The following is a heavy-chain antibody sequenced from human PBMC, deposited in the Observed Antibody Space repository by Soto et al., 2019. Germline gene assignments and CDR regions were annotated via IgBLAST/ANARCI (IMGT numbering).Heavy chain of an antibody. D-gene: IGHD3-16*01. CDR1: GGSISSYY. Sequence: SETLSLTCTVSGGSISSYYWSWIRQPPGKGLEWIGYIYYSGSTNYNPSLKSRVTISVDTSKNQFSLKLSSVTAADTAVYYCAREGGSTFDYWGQGTLVTVSS. CDR3: AREGGSTFDY. CDR2: IYYSGST. V-gene: IGHV4-59*01. J-gene: IGHJ4*02.